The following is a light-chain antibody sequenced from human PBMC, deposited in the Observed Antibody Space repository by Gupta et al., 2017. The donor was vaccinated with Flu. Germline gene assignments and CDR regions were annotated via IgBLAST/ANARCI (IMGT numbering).Light chain of an antibody. J-gene: IGKJ5*01. Sequence: EIVLTQSPGTLSLSPGESATLSCRASQSVRANYLAWYQQKPGQAPRLLISGASNRDTGIPDRFSGSGSGTDFSLTIRGLEPEDFAVYLWQQYGSSHTFGQGTRLEIK. V-gene: IGKV3-20*01. CDR3: QQYGSSHT. CDR2: GAS. CDR1: QSVRANY.